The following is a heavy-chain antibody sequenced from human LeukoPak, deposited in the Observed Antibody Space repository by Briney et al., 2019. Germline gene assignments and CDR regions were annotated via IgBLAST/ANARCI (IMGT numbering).Heavy chain of an antibody. CDR2: TYFRSKWYY. D-gene: IGHD1-26*01. V-gene: IGHV6-1*01. J-gene: IGHJ4*02. CDR3: ARDPVGGSTIFDS. Sequence: QTLSLTCAISGDSVPSDSAAWNWIRQSPSRGLEWLARTYFRSKWYYDYALAVKGRITINPDTSKNQFSLQLNSVTPEDTAVYFCARDPVGGSTIFDSWGQGTLVTVSS. CDR1: GDSVPSDSAA.